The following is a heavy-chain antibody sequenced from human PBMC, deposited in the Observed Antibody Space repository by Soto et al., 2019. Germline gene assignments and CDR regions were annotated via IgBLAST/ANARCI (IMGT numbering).Heavy chain of an antibody. CDR2: ISGGGDST. V-gene: IGHV3-23*01. J-gene: IGHJ6*02. D-gene: IGHD3-3*01. CDR3: AKPHPTPDYDFWSGNYHGMDV. Sequence: GGSLRLSCAASGFTFSSYAMSWVRQAPGKGLEWVSAISGGGDSTYYADSVKGRFTLSRDNSKNTLYLQRNSLRAEDTAVYYCAKPHPTPDYDFWSGNYHGMDVWGQGTTVTVSS. CDR1: GFTFSSYA.